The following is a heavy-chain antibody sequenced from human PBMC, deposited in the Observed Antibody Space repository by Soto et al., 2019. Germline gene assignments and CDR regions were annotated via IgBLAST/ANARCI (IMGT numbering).Heavy chain of an antibody. CDR3: AKGRKPDHDDGLCAFDS. D-gene: IGHD3-3*01. J-gene: IGHJ4*02. V-gene: IGHV3-23*01. CDR2: ISGGGAGT. CDR1: GRTFRSYA. Sequence: PGGSLRLSCVVSGRTFRSYAMSWVHQAPGKGLEWVSGISGGGAGTYYADSVKGRFTISRDPSTTTLFLDMYSLGAEDTAIYYCAKGRKPDHDDGLCAFDSWGQGVLVTVSS.